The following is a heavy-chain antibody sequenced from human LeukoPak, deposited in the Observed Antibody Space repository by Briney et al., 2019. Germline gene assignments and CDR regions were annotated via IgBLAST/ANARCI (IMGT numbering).Heavy chain of an antibody. CDR3: AKAEFTAAAGTGTYYFDY. J-gene: IGHJ4*02. V-gene: IGHV3-23*01. Sequence: GSLRLSCAASGFTFSSYAMSWVRQAPGKGLERVSAISGSGGSTYYADSVKGRFTISRDNSKNTLYLQMNSLRAEDTAVYYCAKAEFTAAAGTGTYYFDYWGQGTLLTVSS. CDR2: ISGSGGST. CDR1: GFTFSSYA. D-gene: IGHD6-13*01.